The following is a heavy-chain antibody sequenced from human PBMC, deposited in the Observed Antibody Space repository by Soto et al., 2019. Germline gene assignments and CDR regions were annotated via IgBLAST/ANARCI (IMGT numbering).Heavy chain of an antibody. V-gene: IGHV3-33*01. J-gene: IGHJ4*02. CDR2: IWYDGSNK. CDR3: AREGYCSGGSCYSVPVFDS. D-gene: IGHD2-15*01. Sequence: QVQLVESGGGVVQPGRSLRLSCAASGFTFSSYGMHWVRQAPGKGLEWVAVIWYDGSNKYYADSVKGRFTISRDNSRNTRDRQMISLRAEDTAVYYCAREGYCSGGSCYSVPVFDSWGQGTLVTVSS. CDR1: GFTFSSYG.